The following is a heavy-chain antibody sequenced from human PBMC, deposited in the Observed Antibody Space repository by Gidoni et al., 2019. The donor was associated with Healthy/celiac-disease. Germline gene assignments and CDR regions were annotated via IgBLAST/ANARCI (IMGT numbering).Heavy chain of an antibody. J-gene: IGHJ6*02. CDR3: AKVLVVVPAVPYYYYGMDV. D-gene: IGHD2-2*01. V-gene: IGHV3-30*18. Sequence: QVQLVESGGGVVQPGRSLRLSCAASGFTFSSYGMHWVRQAPGKGLEWVAVISYDGSNKYYADSVKGRFTISRDNSKNTLYLQMNSLRAEDTAVYYCAKVLVVVPAVPYYYYGMDVWGQGTTVTVSS. CDR1: GFTFSSYG. CDR2: ISYDGSNK.